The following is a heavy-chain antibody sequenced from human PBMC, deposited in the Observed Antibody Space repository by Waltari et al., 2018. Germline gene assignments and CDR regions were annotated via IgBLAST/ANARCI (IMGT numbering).Heavy chain of an antibody. CDR1: GFTFSDYA. D-gene: IGHD3-3*01. J-gene: IGHJ4*02. CDR3: AKGHEASGLLTAYFDN. Sequence: DVELLESGGGLVQPGGSLRLSCAASGFTFSDYAMSWVRQAPGKGLEWVSTLCGSGGAAGVTYFADSVRGRFTISRDDSKSTLFLQLNSLRAEDTAMYYCAKGHEASGLLTAYFDNWGQGTLVTVSS. CDR2: LCGSGGAAGVT. V-gene: IGHV3-23*01.